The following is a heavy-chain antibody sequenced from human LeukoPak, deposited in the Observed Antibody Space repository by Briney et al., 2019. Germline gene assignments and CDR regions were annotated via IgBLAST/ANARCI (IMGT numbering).Heavy chain of an antibody. D-gene: IGHD3-9*01. CDR3: ARSYYDILTGPGGFDI. CDR1: VGSISSGDYY. V-gene: IGHV4-30-4*01. J-gene: IGHJ3*02. Sequence: SETLSLTCTVSVGSISSGDYYWSWIRQPPGKGLEWIGYIYYSGSTYYNPSLKSRVTISVDTSKNQFSLKLSSVTAADTAVYYCARSYYDILTGPGGFDIWGQGTMVTVSS. CDR2: IYYSGST.